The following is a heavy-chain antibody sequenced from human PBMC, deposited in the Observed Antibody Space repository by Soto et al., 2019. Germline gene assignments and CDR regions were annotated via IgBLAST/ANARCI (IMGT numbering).Heavy chain of an antibody. CDR2: IIPIFGTA. Sequence: GASVKVSCKASGGTFSRYPISWVRQAPGQGLEWMGGIIPIFGTANYAQKFQGRVTMTEDTSTDTAYMELSSLRSEDTAVYYCATPPPMGQQLVRDYWGQGTLVTVSS. J-gene: IGHJ4*02. D-gene: IGHD6-13*01. CDR1: GGTFSRYP. CDR3: ATPPPMGQQLVRDY. V-gene: IGHV1-69*06.